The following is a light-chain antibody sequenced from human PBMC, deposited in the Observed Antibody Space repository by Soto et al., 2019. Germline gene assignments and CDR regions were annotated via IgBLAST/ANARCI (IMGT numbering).Light chain of an antibody. Sequence: QAVVTQEPSLTVSPGGTVTLTCGSSTGAVTSGHYPYWFQQKPGQAPRTLIYDTTNKQSWTPARFSGSLLGGKAALTLSGAQPEDEADYYCLLSHGRARVFGGGTQLTVL. CDR2: DTT. CDR1: TGAVTSGHY. V-gene: IGLV7-46*01. CDR3: LLSHGRARV. J-gene: IGLJ3*02.